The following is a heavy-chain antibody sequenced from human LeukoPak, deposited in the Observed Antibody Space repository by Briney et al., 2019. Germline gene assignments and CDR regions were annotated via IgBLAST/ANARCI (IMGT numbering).Heavy chain of an antibody. D-gene: IGHD6-13*01. CDR1: GFTFDDYG. CDR3: ARGTYSSNWFLHY. J-gene: IGHJ4*02. CDR2: TNWNGGST. V-gene: IGHV3-20*04. Sequence: GGSLRLSCAASGFTFDDYGMSWVRQVPGKGLEWVPGTNWNGGSTGYADSVKGRFTISRDNAENSLYLQMNRLRAEDTALYYCARGTYSSNWFLHYWGQGTLVTVSS.